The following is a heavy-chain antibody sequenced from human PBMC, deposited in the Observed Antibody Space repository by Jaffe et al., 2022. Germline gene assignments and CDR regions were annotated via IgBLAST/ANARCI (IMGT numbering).Heavy chain of an antibody. J-gene: IGHJ4*02. CDR3: ARLDYGDYAPFFDY. D-gene: IGHD4-17*01. Sequence: QLQLQESGPGLVKPSETLSLTCTVSGGSISSSSYYWGWIRQPPGKGLEWIGSIYYSGSTYYNPSLKSRVTISVDTSKNQFSLKLSSVTAADTAVYYCARLDYGDYAPFFDYWGQGTLVTVSS. CDR1: GGSISSSSYY. V-gene: IGHV4-39*01. CDR2: IYYSGST.